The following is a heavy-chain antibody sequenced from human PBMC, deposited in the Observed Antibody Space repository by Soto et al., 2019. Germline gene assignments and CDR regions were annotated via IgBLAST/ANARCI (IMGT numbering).Heavy chain of an antibody. J-gene: IGHJ4*02. Sequence: QVQLQESGPGLVKPSETLSLTCTVSGGSISSYYWSWIRQPPGKGLEWIGYIYYSGSTNYNPSLNSRVTISVDTSKNQFSLKLSSVTAADTAVYYCARVRGSEWLQSFYFDYWGQGTLVTVSS. CDR3: ARVRGSEWLQSFYFDY. CDR2: IYYSGST. D-gene: IGHD5-12*01. CDR1: GGSISSYY. V-gene: IGHV4-59*01.